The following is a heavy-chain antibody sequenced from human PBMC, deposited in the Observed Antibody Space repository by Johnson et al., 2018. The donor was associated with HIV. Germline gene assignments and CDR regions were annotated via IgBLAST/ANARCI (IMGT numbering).Heavy chain of an antibody. CDR1: GFTVSSNY. J-gene: IGHJ3*02. Sequence: QVQLVESGGGLIQPGGSLRLSCAASGFTVSSNYMNWVRQAPGKGLEWVSYISSSGSTIYYADSVKGRFTITRDNAKNSLDLQMNSLRAEDTAVYYCARDKCSGGSCYDDDVFDIWCQGTMVTVSS. D-gene: IGHD2-15*01. CDR3: ARDKCSGGSCYDDDVFDI. CDR2: ISSSGSTI. V-gene: IGHV3-11*04.